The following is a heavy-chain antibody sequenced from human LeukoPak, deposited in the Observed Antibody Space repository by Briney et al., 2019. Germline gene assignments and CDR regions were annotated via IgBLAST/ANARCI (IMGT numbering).Heavy chain of an antibody. CDR3: AREWPNTYRFDP. CDR1: GYTFTSYY. V-gene: IGHV1-46*01. D-gene: IGHD1/OR15-1a*01. CDR2: INPSGGGT. J-gene: IGHJ5*02. Sequence: ASVKVSCKASGYTFTSYYIHWVRQAPGQGREWLGIINPSGGGTLYAQKFQGRVTMARDTSTSTVYMELSSLRSEDTAVYYCAREWPNTYRFDPWGQGTLVTVSS.